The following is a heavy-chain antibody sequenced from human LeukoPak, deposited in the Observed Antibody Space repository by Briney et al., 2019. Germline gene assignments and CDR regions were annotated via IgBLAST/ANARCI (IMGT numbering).Heavy chain of an antibody. J-gene: IGHJ4*02. V-gene: IGHV3-74*01. CDR2: INSDGSVT. Sequence: RGGSLRLSCAASGFTFTNYWMHWVRQAPGGGLVWVSRINSDGSVTRYADAVKGRFTISRDNAKNTVFLQMNSLRTEDTAVYYCARDRGALDYWGQGTLVTVSS. D-gene: IGHD1-26*01. CDR1: GFTFTNYW. CDR3: ARDRGALDY.